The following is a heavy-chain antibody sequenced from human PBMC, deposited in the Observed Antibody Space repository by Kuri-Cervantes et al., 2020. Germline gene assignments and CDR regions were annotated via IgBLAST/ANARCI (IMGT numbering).Heavy chain of an antibody. J-gene: IGHJ4*02. CDR1: GYSFTSYW. CDR2: IYPGDSDT. V-gene: IGHV5-51*01. D-gene: IGHD3-16*02. Sequence: GEALETSWKGSGYSFTSYWIGWVRQMPGKGLEWMGIIYPGDSDTRYSPSFQGQVTISADKSISTAYLQWSSLKASDTAMYYCARLPGDYIWGSYRAYDYWGQGTLVTVSS. CDR3: ARLPGDYIWGSYRAYDY.